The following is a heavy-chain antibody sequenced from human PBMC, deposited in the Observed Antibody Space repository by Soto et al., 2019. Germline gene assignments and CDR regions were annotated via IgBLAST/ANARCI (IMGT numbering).Heavy chain of an antibody. CDR3: ASQYSSSVLYYFDY. D-gene: IGHD6-13*01. V-gene: IGHV4-39*01. CDR1: GGSISISSYY. J-gene: IGHJ4*02. CDR2: ICYSGST. Sequence: SDTLSLTCTVSGGSISISSYYWGWIRQPPGKGLEWIGSICYSGSTYYNPSLKSRVTISVDTSKNQFSLKLSSVTAADTAVYYCASQYSSSVLYYFDYWGQGTLVTVSS.